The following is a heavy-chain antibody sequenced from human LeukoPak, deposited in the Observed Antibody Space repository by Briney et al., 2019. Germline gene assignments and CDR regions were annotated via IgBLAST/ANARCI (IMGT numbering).Heavy chain of an antibody. D-gene: IGHD6-13*01. CDR2: IYYSGST. J-gene: IGHJ4*02. Sequence: PSETLSLTCTVSGGSISSSSYYWGWIRQPPGKGLEWIGSIYYSGSTYYNPSLKSRVTISVDTSKNQFSLKLSSVTAADTAVYYCARDYGGSSCFDFWGQGTLVTVSS. CDR3: ARDYGGSSCFDF. CDR1: GGSISSSSYY. V-gene: IGHV4-39*07.